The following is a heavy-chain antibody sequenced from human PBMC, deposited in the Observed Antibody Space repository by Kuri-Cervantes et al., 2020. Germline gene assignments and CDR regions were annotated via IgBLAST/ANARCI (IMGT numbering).Heavy chain of an antibody. CDR3: ARDSPMAWYFDL. Sequence: LSLTCAASGFTFSSYAMSWVRQAPGKGLEWVSAISSTGGSTYYADSVEGRFTISRDNPKNTLFLQINSLRAEDTAVYYCARDSPMAWYFDLWGRGTLVTVSS. CDR1: GFTFSSYA. J-gene: IGHJ2*01. V-gene: IGHV3-23*01. D-gene: IGHD2-8*01. CDR2: ISSTGGST.